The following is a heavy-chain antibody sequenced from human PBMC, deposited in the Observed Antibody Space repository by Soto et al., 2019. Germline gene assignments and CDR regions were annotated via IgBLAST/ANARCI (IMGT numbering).Heavy chain of an antibody. CDR3: ARFLEYCSGGSCYYYYYGMDV. Sequence: QVQLVQSGAEVKKPGSSVKVSCKASGGTFRSYAISWVRQAPGQGHEWMGGIIPIFGTANYAQKFQGRVTITADESTSTAYMELSSLRSEDTAVYYCARFLEYCSGGSCYYYYYGMDVWGQGTTVTVSS. CDR1: GGTFRSYA. D-gene: IGHD2-15*01. J-gene: IGHJ6*02. CDR2: IIPIFGTA. V-gene: IGHV1-69*01.